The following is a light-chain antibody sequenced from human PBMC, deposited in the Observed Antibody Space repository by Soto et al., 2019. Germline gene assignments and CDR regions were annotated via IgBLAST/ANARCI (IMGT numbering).Light chain of an antibody. CDR3: QQSSSFLLT. J-gene: IGKJ4*01. CDR2: EAS. V-gene: IGKV1-5*01. CDR1: QSISSW. Sequence: DVQMNQSASTLSASVGDRVTITCRASQSISSWLAWYQQKPGKAPKLLIYEASSLESGVPARFSGSGSGTDFTLTISSLQPEDVATYYCQQSSSFLLTFGGGTKVDI.